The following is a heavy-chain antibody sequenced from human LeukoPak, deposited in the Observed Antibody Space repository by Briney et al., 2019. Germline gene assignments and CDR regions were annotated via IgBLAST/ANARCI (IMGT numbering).Heavy chain of an antibody. CDR1: GYTFTGYY. J-gene: IGHJ4*02. V-gene: IGHV1-2*02. Sequence: ASVKVSCKASGYTFTGYYMHWVRQAPGQGLEWMGWINPNSGGTNYAQKFQGRVTMTRDTSMSTAYMELTRQTSDDTAVYFCARSSDYSNYIIDYWGQGTLVTVSS. CDR2: INPNSGGT. CDR3: ARSSDYSNYIIDY. D-gene: IGHD4-11*01.